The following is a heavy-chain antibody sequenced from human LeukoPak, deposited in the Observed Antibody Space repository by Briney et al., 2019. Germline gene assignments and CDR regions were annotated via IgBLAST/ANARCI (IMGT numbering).Heavy chain of an antibody. Sequence: PSEALSLTCTVSGGSISSYYWSWIRQPPGKGLEWIGYIYYSGSTNYNPSLKSRVTISVDTSKNQFSLKLSSVTAADTAVYYCARGVISSPYYFDYWGQGTLVTVSS. CDR3: ARGVISSPYYFDY. CDR1: GGSISSYY. CDR2: IYYSGST. D-gene: IGHD6-13*01. V-gene: IGHV4-59*12. J-gene: IGHJ4*02.